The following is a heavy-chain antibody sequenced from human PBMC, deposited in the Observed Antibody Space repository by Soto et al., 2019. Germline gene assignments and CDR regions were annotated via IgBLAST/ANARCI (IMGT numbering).Heavy chain of an antibody. J-gene: IGHJ4*02. CDR3: ARVYGYNSPFDS. D-gene: IGHD5-12*01. CDR2: IIPIFGTA. CDR1: GGTFSSYA. Sequence: QVQLVQSGAEVKKPGSSVKVSCKASGGTFSSYAISWVRQAPGQVLEWLGGIIPIFGTANYAQKFQGRVQITADESTSTAYMELSSLRSEYTAVYYCARVYGYNSPFDSWGQGTLVTVSS. V-gene: IGHV1-69*01.